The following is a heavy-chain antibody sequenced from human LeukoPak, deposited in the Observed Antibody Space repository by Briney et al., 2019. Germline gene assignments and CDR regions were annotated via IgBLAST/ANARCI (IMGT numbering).Heavy chain of an antibody. CDR3: ARLEAVAGGWDYYYYGMDV. J-gene: IGHJ6*02. V-gene: IGHV6-1*01. D-gene: IGHD6-19*01. CDR2: TYYRSKWYN. CDR1: GDSVSSNSAA. Sequence: SQTLSLTCAISGDSVSSNSAAWNWIRQSPSRGLEWLGRTYYRSKWYNDCAVSVKSRITINPDTSKNQFSLQLNSVTPEDTAVYYCARLEAVAGGWDYYYYGMDVWGQGTTVTVSS.